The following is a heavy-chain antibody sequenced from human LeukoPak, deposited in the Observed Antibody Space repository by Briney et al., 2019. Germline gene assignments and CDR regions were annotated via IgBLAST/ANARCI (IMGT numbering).Heavy chain of an antibody. Sequence: SETLSLTCNVSGFSLTIGYFWGWIRQPPGKGLEWIGSIFHSGSTYFNPSLKSRVTMSVDTSKNQFSLQLPSVTAADTAVYYCAKSNGYGLVDIWGQGTMVTVSS. J-gene: IGHJ3*02. CDR3: AKSNGYGLVDI. V-gene: IGHV4-38-2*02. D-gene: IGHD3-10*01. CDR2: IFHSGST. CDR1: GFSLTIGYF.